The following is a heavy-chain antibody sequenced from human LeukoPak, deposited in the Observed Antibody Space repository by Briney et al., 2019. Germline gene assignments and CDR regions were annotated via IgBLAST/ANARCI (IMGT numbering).Heavy chain of an antibody. Sequence: GGSLRLSCAASGFTFSSYSMNWVRQAPGKGLEWVSSISSSSSYIYYADSVKGRFTISRDNAKNSLYLQMNSLRAEDTAVYYCARRTVTTDDAFDIWGQGTMVTVSP. J-gene: IGHJ3*02. CDR1: GFTFSSYS. CDR2: ISSSSSYI. CDR3: ARRTVTTDDAFDI. D-gene: IGHD4-11*01. V-gene: IGHV3-21*01.